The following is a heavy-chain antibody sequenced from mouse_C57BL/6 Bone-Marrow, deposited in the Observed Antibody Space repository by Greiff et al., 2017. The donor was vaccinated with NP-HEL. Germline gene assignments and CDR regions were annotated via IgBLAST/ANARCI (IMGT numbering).Heavy chain of an antibody. CDR3: AIGTNWDVYYYAMDY. CDR2: IHPSDSDT. Sequence: QVQLQQPGAELVKPGASVKVSCKASGYTFTSYWMHWVKQRPGQGLEWIGRIHPSDSDTNYNQKFKGKATLNVDKSSSTAYMQLSSLTSEDSAVYYCAIGTNWDVYYYAMDYWGQGTSVTVSS. D-gene: IGHD4-1*01. CDR1: GYTFTSYW. J-gene: IGHJ4*01. V-gene: IGHV1-74*01.